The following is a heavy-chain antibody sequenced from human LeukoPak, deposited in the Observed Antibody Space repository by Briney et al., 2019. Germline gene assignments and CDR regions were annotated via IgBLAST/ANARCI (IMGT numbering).Heavy chain of an antibody. D-gene: IGHD5-24*01. Sequence: SQTLSLTCTVSGGSISSSSYYWGWIRQPPGKGLEWIGSIYYSGSTYYNPSLKSRVTISVDTSKNQFSLKLSSVTAADTAVYYCASWFDGYGPIGYWGQGTLVTVSS. V-gene: IGHV4-39*01. CDR1: GGSISSSSYY. CDR3: ASWFDGYGPIGY. J-gene: IGHJ4*02. CDR2: IYYSGST.